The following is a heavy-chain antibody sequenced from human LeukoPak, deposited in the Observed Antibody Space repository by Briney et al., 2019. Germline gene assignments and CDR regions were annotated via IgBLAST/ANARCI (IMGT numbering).Heavy chain of an antibody. D-gene: IGHD3-16*01. CDR2: IYYSGST. J-gene: IGHJ6*03. CDR1: GGSFSGYY. Sequence: SETLSLTCAVYGGSFSGYYWSWIRQPPGKGLEWIGYIYYSGSTNYNPSLKSRVTISVDTSKNQFSLKLSSVTAADTAVYYCAGGGTNSEHYYYYYMDVWGKGTTVTVSS. CDR3: AGGGTNSEHYYYYYMDV. V-gene: IGHV4-59*01.